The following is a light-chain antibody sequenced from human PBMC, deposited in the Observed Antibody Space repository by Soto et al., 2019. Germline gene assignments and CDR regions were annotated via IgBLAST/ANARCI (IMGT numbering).Light chain of an antibody. Sequence: EIVLTQSPGTLSLSPGERATLSCRASQSVSSNYLAWYQQKPGQAPRLLLYAASYRAGGIPDRFSGSGSGTDFTLTIIRLEPEDFAVYYCQLYGSSPPAITFGQGTRLEIK. CDR2: AAS. CDR1: QSVSSNY. J-gene: IGKJ5*01. CDR3: QLYGSSPPAIT. V-gene: IGKV3-20*01.